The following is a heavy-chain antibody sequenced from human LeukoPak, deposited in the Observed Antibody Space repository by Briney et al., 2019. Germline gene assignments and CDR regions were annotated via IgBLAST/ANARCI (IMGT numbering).Heavy chain of an antibody. V-gene: IGHV3-9*01. CDR2: ISWNSGSI. J-gene: IGHJ4*02. CDR3: AKGYGSGSYYSPDY. Sequence: PGRSLRLSCAASGFTFDDYAMHWVRQAPGKGLERVSGISWNSGSIGYADSVKGRFTISRDNAKNSLYLQMNSLRAEDTALYYCAKGYGSGSYYSPDYWGQGTLVTVSS. CDR1: GFTFDDYA. D-gene: IGHD3-10*01.